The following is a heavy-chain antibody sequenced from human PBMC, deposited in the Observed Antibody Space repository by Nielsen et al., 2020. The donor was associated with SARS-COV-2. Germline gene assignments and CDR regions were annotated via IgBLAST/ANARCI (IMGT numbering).Heavy chain of an antibody. Sequence: ASVKVSCKASGYTFTSYAMHWVRQAPGQRLEWMGWINAGNGNTKYSQKFQGRVTITRDTSASTAYMELSSLRSEDTAVYYCARDSEYTYYYDSSGLPGGYWGQGTLVTVSS. CDR1: GYTFTSYA. V-gene: IGHV1-3*01. CDR2: INAGNGNT. CDR3: ARDSEYTYYYDSSGLPGGY. D-gene: IGHD3-22*01. J-gene: IGHJ4*02.